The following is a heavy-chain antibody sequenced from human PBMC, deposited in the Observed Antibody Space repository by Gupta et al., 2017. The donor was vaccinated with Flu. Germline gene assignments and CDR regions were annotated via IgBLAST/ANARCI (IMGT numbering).Heavy chain of an antibody. Sequence: QVRLVESGGGLVKPGGSLRLSCVASGFPFRDFYMNWIRQAPGKGLEWVSYISSSGNSMSYADSVKGRFTISRDNAKNSLSLQMNNLRGEDTAMYYCARRYNNVRGYYFDYWGQGTLVTVSS. D-gene: IGHD3-10*02. CDR3: ARRYNNVRGYYFDY. CDR1: GFPFRDFY. CDR2: ISSSGNSM. V-gene: IGHV3-11*01. J-gene: IGHJ4*02.